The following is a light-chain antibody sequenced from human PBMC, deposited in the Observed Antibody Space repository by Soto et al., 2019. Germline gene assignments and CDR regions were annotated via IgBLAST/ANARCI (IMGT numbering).Light chain of an antibody. V-gene: IGLV3-21*04. CDR2: YDS. Sequence: SYELTQPPSVSVAPGKTARITCGGNNIGSKSVHWYQQKPGQAPVLVIYYDSDRPSGIPERFSGSNSGNTATLTISRVEAGDEADYYCQVWDSSSDPPYVVFGGGTKVTVL. J-gene: IGLJ2*01. CDR3: QVWDSSSDPPYVV. CDR1: NIGSKS.